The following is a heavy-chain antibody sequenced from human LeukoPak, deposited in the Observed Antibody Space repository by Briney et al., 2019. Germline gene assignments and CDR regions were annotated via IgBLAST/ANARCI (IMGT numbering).Heavy chain of an antibody. CDR3: ARGSSSGYYPFDY. J-gene: IGHJ4*02. V-gene: IGHV3-30*04. CDR1: GFTFSSYA. Sequence: GGSLRLSCAASGFTFSSYAMHWVRQAPGKGLEWVAVISYDGSNKYYADSVKGRFTISRDNSKNTLYLQMNSLRAEDTAVYYCARGSSSGYYPFDYWGQGTLVTVSS. D-gene: IGHD3-22*01. CDR2: ISYDGSNK.